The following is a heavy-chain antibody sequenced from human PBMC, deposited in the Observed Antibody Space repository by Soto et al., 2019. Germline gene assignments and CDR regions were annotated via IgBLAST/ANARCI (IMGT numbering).Heavy chain of an antibody. Sequence: EVQLLESGGGLVQPGGSLRPSCAASGFTLSSYAMSWVRQAPGRGLEWVSAISGSGGSTYYADSVKGRFTISRDNSKNTLYLQMNSLRAEDTAVYYCAKDLPLGVRGPFDYWGQGTLVTVSS. CDR3: AKDLPLGVRGPFDY. CDR1: GFTLSSYA. V-gene: IGHV3-23*01. D-gene: IGHD3-10*01. J-gene: IGHJ4*02. CDR2: ISGSGGST.